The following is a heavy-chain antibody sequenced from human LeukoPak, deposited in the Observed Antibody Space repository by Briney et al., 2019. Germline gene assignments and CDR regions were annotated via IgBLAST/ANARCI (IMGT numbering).Heavy chain of an antibody. CDR3: ARLKRITMVRGVIGGMDV. CDR2: VSGSGGST. CDR1: GFTFSSYA. D-gene: IGHD3-10*01. J-gene: IGHJ6*02. V-gene: IGHV3-23*01. Sequence: GGSLRLSCAASGFTFSSYAMSWVRQAPGEGLEWVSAVSGSGGSTYYADSVKGRFTISRDNAKNSLYLQMNSLRAEDTALYHCARLKRITMVRGVIGGMDVWGQGTTVTVSS.